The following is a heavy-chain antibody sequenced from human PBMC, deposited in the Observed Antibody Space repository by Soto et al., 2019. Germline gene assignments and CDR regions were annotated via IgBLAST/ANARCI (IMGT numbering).Heavy chain of an antibody. CDR2: INGYNGNT. V-gene: IGHV1-18*01. CDR1: GYTFTRSG. D-gene: IGHD3-16*01. J-gene: IGHJ6*02. CDR3: ARMGDVPYYYYDMDV. Sequence: QVQLVQSGAEVKKPGASVKVSCKASGYTFTRSGISWVRQAPGQGLEWMGWINGYNGNTNYTQKIQGRITMTTDTPTSTAYMEMRSLRSDDTAVYYCARMGDVPYYYYDMDVWGQGTTVIVSS.